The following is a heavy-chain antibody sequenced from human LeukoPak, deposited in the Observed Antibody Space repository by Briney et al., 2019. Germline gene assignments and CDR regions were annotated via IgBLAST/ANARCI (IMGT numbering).Heavy chain of an antibody. D-gene: IGHD1-26*01. V-gene: IGHV4-30-2*01. CDR1: GGSISSGGYS. CDR2: IYHSGST. J-gene: IGHJ4*02. CDR3: ARAYSGHQTDY. Sequence: PSQTLSLTCAVSGGSISSGGYSWTWIRQPPGKGLECIGYIYHSGSTYYNPSLESRVTISIDRSKNQFSLKLSSVTAADTAVYYCARAYSGHQTDYWGQGTLVTVSS.